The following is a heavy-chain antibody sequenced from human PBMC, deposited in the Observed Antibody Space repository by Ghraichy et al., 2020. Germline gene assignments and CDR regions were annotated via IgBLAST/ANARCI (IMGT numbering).Heavy chain of an antibody. D-gene: IGHD6-13*01. V-gene: IGHV1-3*01. CDR2: INAGKGNT. Sequence: ASVKVSCKASGYTFSSYAMHWVRQAPGQRLEWVGWINAGKGNTRYSKKLQGRGTISSDTSAKTAFMELSSLRFEDTAVYYCARDQTYPWYFDSWGQGTLVTVAS. CDR3: ARDQTYPWYFDS. CDR1: GYTFSSYA. J-gene: IGHJ4*02.